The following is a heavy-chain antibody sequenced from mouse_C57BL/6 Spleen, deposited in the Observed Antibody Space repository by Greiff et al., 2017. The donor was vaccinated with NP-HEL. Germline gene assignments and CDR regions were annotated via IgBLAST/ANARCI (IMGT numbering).Heavy chain of an antibody. CDR3: ARGLRDAMDY. CDR1: GFSLTSYG. J-gene: IGHJ4*01. D-gene: IGHD3-1*01. CDR2: IWSGGST. V-gene: IGHV2-2*01. Sequence: VQLQQSGPGLVQPSQSLSITCTVSGFSLTSYGVHWVRQSPGKGLEWLGVIWSGGSTDYNAAFISRLSISKDNSKSQVFFKMNSLQADDTAIYYCARGLRDAMDYWGQGTSVTVSS.